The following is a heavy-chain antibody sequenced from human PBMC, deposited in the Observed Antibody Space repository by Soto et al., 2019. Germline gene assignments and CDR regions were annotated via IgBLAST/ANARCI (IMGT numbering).Heavy chain of an antibody. D-gene: IGHD4-17*01. CDR2: IKQGGSEK. Sequence: EVQLVESGGGLVQPGGSLRLSCAASGFTFSSYWMTWVRQAPGKGLEWVANIKQGGSEKHYVDSVKGRFTISRDNAQNSLYLQMNSLRAEDTAVYYCARSGIYGDYSLAYWGQGTLVTVSS. J-gene: IGHJ4*02. CDR3: ARSGIYGDYSLAY. CDR1: GFTFSSYW. V-gene: IGHV3-7*01.